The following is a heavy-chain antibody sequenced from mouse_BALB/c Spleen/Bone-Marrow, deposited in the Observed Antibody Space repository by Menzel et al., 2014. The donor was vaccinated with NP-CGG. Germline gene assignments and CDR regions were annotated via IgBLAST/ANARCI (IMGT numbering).Heavy chain of an antibody. Sequence: DVHLQESGAELVKPGASVKLSCTASGFNIKDTYMHWVKQRPEQGLEWIGRIDPANGNTKYDPKFQGKATITADTSSNTAYQQLSSLTSEDTAVYYCARYYYGYYFDYWGQGTTLTVSS. CDR2: IDPANGNT. V-gene: IGHV14-3*02. D-gene: IGHD1-2*01. CDR3: ARYYYGYYFDY. CDR1: GFNIKDTY. J-gene: IGHJ2*01.